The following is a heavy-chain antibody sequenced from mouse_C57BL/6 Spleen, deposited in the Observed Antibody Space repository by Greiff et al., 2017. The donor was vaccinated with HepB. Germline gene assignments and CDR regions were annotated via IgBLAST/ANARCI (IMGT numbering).Heavy chain of an antibody. J-gene: IGHJ2*01. CDR3: ARIYYGNYLYFDY. V-gene: IGHV5-9*01. Sequence: EVQRVESGGGLVKPGGSLKLSCAASGFTFSSYTMSWVRQTPEKRLEWVATISGGGGNTYYPDSVKGRFTISRDNAKNTLYLQMSSLRSEDTALYYCARIYYGNYLYFDYWGQGTTLTVSS. CDR1: GFTFSSYT. D-gene: IGHD2-1*01. CDR2: ISGGGGNT.